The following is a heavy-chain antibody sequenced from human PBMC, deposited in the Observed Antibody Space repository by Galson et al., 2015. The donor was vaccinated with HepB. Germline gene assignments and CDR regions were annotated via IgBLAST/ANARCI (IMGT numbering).Heavy chain of an antibody. Sequence: TLSLTCTVSGASIGSDNYYWSWIRQPPGKGLEWIAYIYYSGCTYYNPSLKSRVTISLDTSKNQFSLKLSSLTAADTAVYYCARELSGYDFGVGWFDPWGQGTLVTVSS. D-gene: IGHD5-12*01. CDR3: ARELSGYDFGVGWFDP. CDR1: GASIGSDNYY. J-gene: IGHJ5*02. V-gene: IGHV4-30-4*01. CDR2: IYYSGCT.